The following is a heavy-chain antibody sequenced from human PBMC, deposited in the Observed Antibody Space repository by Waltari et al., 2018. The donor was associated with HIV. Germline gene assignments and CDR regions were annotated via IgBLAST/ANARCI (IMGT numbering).Heavy chain of an antibody. CDR1: GFSLSNARMG. J-gene: IGHJ4*02. Sequence: QVTLKESGPVLVKPTETLTLTCTVSGFSLSNARMGVSWIRQPPGKALEWLAHIFSSDKKSYSTSLKSRLTISKDTSKSQVVLTMTNMDRVDTATYYCARIRDGIRVYGSGYYFDYWGQGTLVTVSS. V-gene: IGHV2-26*01. CDR2: IFSSDKK. CDR3: ARIRDGIRVYGSGYYFDY. D-gene: IGHD3-10*01.